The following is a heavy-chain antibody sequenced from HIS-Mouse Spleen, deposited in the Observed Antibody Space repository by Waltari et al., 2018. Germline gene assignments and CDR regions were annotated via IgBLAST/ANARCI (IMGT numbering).Heavy chain of an antibody. V-gene: IGHV4-39*07. Sequence: QLQLQESGPGLVKPSETLSLTCTVSGGSISSSSYYWGWIRPPPGKGLGWIGSIYYSGGTYDNPSLKSRVTISVDTSKNQFSLKLSSVTAADTAVYYCAREIPYSSSWYDWYFDLWGRGTLVTVSS. J-gene: IGHJ2*01. CDR2: IYYSGGT. CDR3: AREIPYSSSWYDWYFDL. D-gene: IGHD6-13*01. CDR1: GGSISSSSYY.